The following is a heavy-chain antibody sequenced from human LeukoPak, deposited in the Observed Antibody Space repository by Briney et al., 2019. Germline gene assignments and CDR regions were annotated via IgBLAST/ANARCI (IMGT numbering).Heavy chain of an antibody. D-gene: IGHD6-13*01. Sequence: GESLQISCKGSGYSFTSYWTGWVRQMPGKGLEWMGIIYPGDSDTGYSPSFQGQVTISADKSISTAYLQWSSLKASDTAMYYCATPPPCSSSWYLVYWGQGTLVTVSS. J-gene: IGHJ4*02. CDR1: GYSFTSYW. CDR3: ATPPPCSSSWYLVY. CDR2: IYPGDSDT. V-gene: IGHV5-51*01.